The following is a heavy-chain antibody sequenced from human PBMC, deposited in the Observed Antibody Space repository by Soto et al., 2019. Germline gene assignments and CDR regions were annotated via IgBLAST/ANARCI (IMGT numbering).Heavy chain of an antibody. Sequence: QVQLVQSGGEVKRPGPSVKVSCKTSGYTFSNYGITWLRQAPGQPLEWLGWISLYSDGTNYAQKFQRRVSMTTDTSTTTADMELRSLRSDDTAVYYCARVVPGAEAWFGPWGQGTLVTVSA. J-gene: IGHJ5*02. CDR2: ISLYSDGT. CDR3: ARVVPGAEAWFGP. CDR1: GYTFSNYG. D-gene: IGHD2-2*01. V-gene: IGHV1-18*01.